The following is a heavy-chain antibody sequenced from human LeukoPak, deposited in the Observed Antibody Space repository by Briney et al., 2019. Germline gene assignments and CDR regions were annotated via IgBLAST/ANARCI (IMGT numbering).Heavy chain of an antibody. CDR2: ISSSSSYI. CDR3: ARDSRYCSSTSCYTGDH. J-gene: IGHJ4*02. CDR1: GFTFSSYS. V-gene: IGHV3-21*01. Sequence: PGGPLRLSCAASGFTFSSYSMNWVRQAPGKGLEWVSSISSSSSYIYYADSVKGRFTISRDNAKNSLYLQMNSLRAEDTAVYYCARDSRYCSSTSCYTGDHWGQGTLVTVSS. D-gene: IGHD2-2*02.